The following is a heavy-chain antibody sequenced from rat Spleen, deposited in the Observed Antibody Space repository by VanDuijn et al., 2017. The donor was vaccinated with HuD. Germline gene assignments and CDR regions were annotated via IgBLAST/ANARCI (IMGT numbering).Heavy chain of an antibody. CDR3: ARLFGGYSGGTYFDY. J-gene: IGHJ2*01. D-gene: IGHD1-11*01. V-gene: IGHV5-25*01. CDR2: ISPSGGST. CDR1: GFTFSNYD. Sequence: EVQLVESGGGLVQPGRSLKLSCAASGFTFSNYDMAWVRQAPTKGLEWVASISPSGGSTHYRDSVKGRFTVSRDSAKSTLYLQMDSLRSEDTATYYCARLFGGYSGGTYFDYWGQGVMVTVSS.